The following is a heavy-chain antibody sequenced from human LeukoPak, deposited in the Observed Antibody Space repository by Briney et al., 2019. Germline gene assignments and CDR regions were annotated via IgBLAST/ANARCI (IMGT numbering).Heavy chain of an antibody. D-gene: IGHD3-22*01. J-gene: IGHJ4*02. Sequence: PSETLSLTCTVSGGSITSYYWSWIRQPAGKGLEWIGRIYGSGSTNYNPSLWGRVTMSVDTSKNQVSLNLSSVTAADTAFYYCARDLGGLYYDSSGTDYWGQGALVTVSS. V-gene: IGHV4-4*07. CDR1: GGSITSYY. CDR2: IYGSGST. CDR3: ARDLGGLYYDSSGTDY.